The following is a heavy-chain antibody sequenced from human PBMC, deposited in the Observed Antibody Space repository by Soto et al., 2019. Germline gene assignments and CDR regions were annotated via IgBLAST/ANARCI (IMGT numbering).Heavy chain of an antibody. J-gene: IGHJ4*02. CDR3: AKDRGGTYCSGGIFFATDY. CDR1: GFTFSRHV. D-gene: IGHD2-15*01. V-gene: IGHV3-23*01. CDR2: ICGTGGT. Sequence: ESGGVLVQPGGSLRLPCAVSGFTFSRHVMSWVRQAPGKGLEWVSAICGTGGTYYADSVKGRVTISRDNSKNALYLQMNILRAADWNVYYWAKDRGGTYCSGGIFFATDYWGQGTLVIVSS.